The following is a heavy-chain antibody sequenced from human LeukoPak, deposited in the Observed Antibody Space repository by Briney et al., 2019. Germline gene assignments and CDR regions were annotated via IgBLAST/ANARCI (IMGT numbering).Heavy chain of an antibody. Sequence: SQTLSHTCAISGDSVSSNSATWNWIRQSPSRGLEWLGRTYYRSKWYNEYAPSVKGRIAFNPDTSKNQFSLQLNSVTPEDTAVYYCARGVSRYFDYWGQGTLVAVSS. D-gene: IGHD5/OR15-5a*01. CDR2: TYYRSKWYN. CDR1: GDSVSSNSAT. V-gene: IGHV6-1*01. CDR3: ARGVSRYFDY. J-gene: IGHJ4*02.